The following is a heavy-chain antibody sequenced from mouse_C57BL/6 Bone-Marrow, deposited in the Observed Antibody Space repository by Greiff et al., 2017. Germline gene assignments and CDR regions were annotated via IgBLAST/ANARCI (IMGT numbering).Heavy chain of an antibody. D-gene: IGHD2-3*01. V-gene: IGHV1-53*01. J-gene: IGHJ2*01. CDR1: GYTFTSYW. Sequence: QVQLQQSGTELVKPGASVKLSCKASGYTFTSYWMHWVKQRPGQGLEWIGNINPSNVITNYNEKFKSRATLTVDRSSSTAYMQLSSLTSEDSAVYYCARDDDGYYEYFDYWGQGTTLTVSS. CDR2: INPSNVIT. CDR3: ARDDDGYYEYFDY.